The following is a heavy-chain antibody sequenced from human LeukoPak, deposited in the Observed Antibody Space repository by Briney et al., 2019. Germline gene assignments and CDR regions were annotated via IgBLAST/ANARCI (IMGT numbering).Heavy chain of an antibody. J-gene: IGHJ5*02. CDR3: ARSMRTMIVVVMRGNWFDP. V-gene: IGHV4-34*01. Sequence: SETLSVTCDGYGVSFSGYYWSWIRQPPGKGLEWIGEINHSGSTNYNPSLKTRVTISVDTSKNQFSLKLSSVTAADTAVYYCARSMRTMIVVVMRGNWFDPWGQGTLVTVSS. CDR1: GVSFSGYY. D-gene: IGHD3-22*01. CDR2: INHSGST.